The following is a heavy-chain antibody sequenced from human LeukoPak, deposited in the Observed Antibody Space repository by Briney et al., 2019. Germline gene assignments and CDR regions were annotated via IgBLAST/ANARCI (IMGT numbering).Heavy chain of an antibody. D-gene: IGHD6-13*01. CDR3: ARARAAAGIPASLFDY. J-gene: IGHJ4*02. V-gene: IGHV1-69*06. CDR2: IIPIFGTA. CDR1: GGTFSSYA. Sequence: ASVKVSCKASGGTFSSYAISWVRQAPGQGLEWMGGIIPIFGTANYAQKFQGRVTITADKSTSTAYMELSSLRSEDTAVYYCARARAAAGIPASLFDYWGQGTLVTVSS.